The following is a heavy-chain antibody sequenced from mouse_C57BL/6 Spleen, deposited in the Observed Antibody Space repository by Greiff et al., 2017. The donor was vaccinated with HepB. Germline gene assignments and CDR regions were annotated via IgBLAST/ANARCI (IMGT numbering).Heavy chain of an antibody. D-gene: IGHD1-1*01. Sequence: VHVKQSGPELVKPGASVKMSCKASGYTFTDYNMHWVKQSHGKSLEWIGYINPNNGGTSYNQKFKGKATLTVNKSSSTAYMELRSLSSEDSAVYYCAIGSSLFDYWGQGTTLTVSS. CDR2: INPNNGGT. J-gene: IGHJ2*01. V-gene: IGHV1-22*01. CDR1: GYTFTDYN. CDR3: AIGSSLFDY.